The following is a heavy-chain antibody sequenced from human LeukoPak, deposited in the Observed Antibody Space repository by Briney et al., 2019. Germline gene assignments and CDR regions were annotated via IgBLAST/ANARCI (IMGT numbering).Heavy chain of an antibody. CDR1: GFTLSSYG. Sequence: GGSLRLSCAASGFTLSSYGMSWVRQAPGKGLEWVSAISGSGGSTYYADSVKGRFTISRDNSKNTLYLQMNSLRAEDTAVYYCARDRHQGAFDMWGQGTMVIVSS. V-gene: IGHV3-23*01. D-gene: IGHD2-2*01. J-gene: IGHJ3*02. CDR3: ARDRHQGAFDM. CDR2: ISGSGGST.